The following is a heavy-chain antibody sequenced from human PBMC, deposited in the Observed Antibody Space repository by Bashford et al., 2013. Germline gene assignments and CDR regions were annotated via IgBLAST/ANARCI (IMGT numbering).Heavy chain of an antibody. V-gene: IGHV1-18*04. CDR1: GYTFTSYG. CDR2: ISAYNGNT. Sequence: ASVKVSCKASGYTFTSYGISWVRQAPGQGLEWMGWISAYNGNTNYAQKLQGRVTMTTDTSTSTAYMELRSLRSDDTAVYYCARVSRDGYNYKFKTFDSWGQGTLVTVSS. D-gene: IGHD5-24*01. CDR3: ARVSRDGYNYKFKTFDS. J-gene: IGHJ4*02.